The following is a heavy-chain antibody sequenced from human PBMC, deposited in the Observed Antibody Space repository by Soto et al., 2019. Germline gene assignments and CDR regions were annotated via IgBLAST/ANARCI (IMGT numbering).Heavy chain of an antibody. D-gene: IGHD6-19*01. CDR3: AREEWLEYFDY. J-gene: IGHJ4*02. CDR2: IKQDGSEK. V-gene: IGHV3-7*05. Sequence: EVQLVESGGGLVQPGGSLRLSCAASGFTFSSNWMSWVRQAPGKGLEWVANIKQDGSEKYYVDSVKGRFTISRDNAKNSLYLQMNSLRAEDTAVYYCAREEWLEYFDYWGQGTLVTVSS. CDR1: GFTFSSNW.